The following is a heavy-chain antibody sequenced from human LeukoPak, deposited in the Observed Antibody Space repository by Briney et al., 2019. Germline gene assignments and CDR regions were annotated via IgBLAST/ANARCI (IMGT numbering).Heavy chain of an antibody. CDR2: ISSRSSYI. J-gene: IGHJ6*03. Sequence: GGSLRLSCAASGFSFSTFGMNWVRQAPGKGLEWVSSISSRSSYIYYADSVKGRFTISRDNAKNSLYLQMNSLSSEDTAVYYCARITVIRVAAMDVWGKGTTVTISS. V-gene: IGHV3-21*01. CDR1: GFSFSTFG. D-gene: IGHD3-10*01. CDR3: ARITVIRVAAMDV.